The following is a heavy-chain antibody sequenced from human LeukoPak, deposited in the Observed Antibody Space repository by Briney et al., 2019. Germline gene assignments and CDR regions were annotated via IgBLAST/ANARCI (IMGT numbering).Heavy chain of an antibody. CDR1: GASVSSASY. V-gene: IGHV4-61*01. J-gene: IGHJ5*02. CDR2: IYNGVNT. Sequence: SETLSLTCTVSGASVSSASYWTWIRQPPGKGVEWVAHIYNGVNTNYNPSLKSRVTISVDTSKNQFSLRLNSVTAADTAVYYCARSRAFNSGAFDPWGQGSLVTVSS. CDR3: ARSRAFNSGAFDP. D-gene: IGHD1-26*01.